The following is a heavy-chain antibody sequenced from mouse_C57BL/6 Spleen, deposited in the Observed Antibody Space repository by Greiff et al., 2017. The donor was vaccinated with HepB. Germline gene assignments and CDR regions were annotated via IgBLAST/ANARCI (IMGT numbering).Heavy chain of an antibody. Sequence: QVQLKQSGAELVKPGASVKISCKASGYAFSSYWMNWVKQRPGKGLEWIGQIYPGDGDTNYNGKFKGKATLTADKSSSTAYMQLSSLTSEDSAVYFCARDILGRRYYFDYWGQGTTLTVSS. CDR1: GYAFSSYW. J-gene: IGHJ2*01. D-gene: IGHD4-1*01. CDR3: ARDILGRRYYFDY. V-gene: IGHV1-80*01. CDR2: IYPGDGDT.